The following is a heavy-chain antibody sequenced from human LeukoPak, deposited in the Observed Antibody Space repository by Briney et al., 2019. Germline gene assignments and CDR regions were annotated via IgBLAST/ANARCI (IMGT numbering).Heavy chain of an antibody. Sequence: ASVKVSCTSSGYTFTYYYIHWVRQAPGQGLEWMGWIHSNSGVTVYSQKFQGRVTMTRDTSITTAYMELSRLTSDDTAMYYCTREDYWGQGTLVTVSS. J-gene: IGHJ4*02. V-gene: IGHV1-2*02. CDR3: TREDY. CDR1: GYTFTYYY. CDR2: IHSNSGVT.